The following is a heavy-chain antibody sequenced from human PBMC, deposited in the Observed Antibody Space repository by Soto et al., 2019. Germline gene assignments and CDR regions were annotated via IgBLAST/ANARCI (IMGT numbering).Heavy chain of an antibody. CDR2: VSGGGETT. Sequence: GSLRLSCAGYGFTFRSYFLHWVRQSPGKGLEWVAVVSGGGETTYYADSVKGRSTISRDNSKNMMYMQMDSLRPEDTAVYYCAKEADIVIGPVAGPVAFSFDLWGQGTLVTVS. V-gene: IGHV3-30*18. D-gene: IGHD2-2*01. CDR1: GFTFRSYF. CDR3: AKEADIVIGPVAGPVAFSFDL. J-gene: IGHJ4*02.